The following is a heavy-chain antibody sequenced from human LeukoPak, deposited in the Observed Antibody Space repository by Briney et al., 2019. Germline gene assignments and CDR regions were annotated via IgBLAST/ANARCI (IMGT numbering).Heavy chain of an antibody. CDR1: AGSISSYF. J-gene: IGHJ6*03. D-gene: IGHD1-26*01. CDR2: IYYSGST. CDR3: ARDGSIVGATTDSYYYYYMDV. V-gene: IGHV4-59*13. Sequence: PSETLFLSCTVSAGSISSYFESWIRQPPGKGLEWIGYIYYSGSTNYNPSLKSRVTISVDTSKNHFSLKLSSVTAADTAVYYCARDGSIVGATTDSYYYYYMDVWGKGTTVTVSS.